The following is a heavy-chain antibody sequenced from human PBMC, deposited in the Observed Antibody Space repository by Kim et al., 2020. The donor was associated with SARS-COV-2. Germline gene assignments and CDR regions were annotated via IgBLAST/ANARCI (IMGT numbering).Heavy chain of an antibody. J-gene: IGHJ4*02. Sequence: SETLSLTCTVSGGSISSSTYYWGWIRQPPGKGLQWIGSVYYSGSTHYNPSLKSRVTISVDTSKNQFSLILSSVTAADTAVFYCARHAPNTSNSPFDYWGQGPLVTVSS. D-gene: IGHD2-2*02. CDR3: ARHAPNTSNSPFDY. CDR1: GGSISSSTYY. V-gene: IGHV4-39*01. CDR2: VYYSGST.